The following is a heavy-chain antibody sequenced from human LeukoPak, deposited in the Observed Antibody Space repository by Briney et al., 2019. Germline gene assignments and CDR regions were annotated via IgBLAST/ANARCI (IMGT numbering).Heavy chain of an antibody. V-gene: IGHV3-33*01. CDR3: ARDRAAADLDY. D-gene: IGHD6-13*01. Sequence: PGGSLRLSCAASGFTFSSYGMHWVRLAPGKGLEWVAVIWYDGSNKFYADSVKGRFTISRDNSKNTLYLQMNSLRAEDTAVYYCARDRAAADLDYWGQGTLVTVSS. J-gene: IGHJ4*02. CDR2: IWYDGSNK. CDR1: GFTFSSYG.